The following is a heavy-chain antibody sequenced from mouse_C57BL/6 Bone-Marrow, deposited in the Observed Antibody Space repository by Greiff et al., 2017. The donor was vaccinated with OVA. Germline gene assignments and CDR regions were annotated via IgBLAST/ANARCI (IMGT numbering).Heavy chain of an antibody. J-gene: IGHJ2*01. Sequence: EVKLVESGGGLVKPGGSLKLPCAASGFTFSSYAMSWVRQTPEKRLEWVATISDGGSYTYYPDNVKGRFTISRDNAKNNLYLQMSHLKSEDTAMFYCARELFFDYWGQGTTLTVSS. V-gene: IGHV5-4*01. CDR3: ARELFFDY. CDR1: GFTFSSYA. CDR2: ISDGGSYT.